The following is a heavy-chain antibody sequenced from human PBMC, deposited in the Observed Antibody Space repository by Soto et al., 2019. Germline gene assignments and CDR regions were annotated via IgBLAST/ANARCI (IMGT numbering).Heavy chain of an antibody. CDR1: GGSISSYY. Sequence: SETLSLTCTVSGGSISSYYWSWIQQPPGKGLEWIGYIYYSGSTNYNPSLKSRVTISVDTSKNQFSLKLSSVTAADTAVYYCARYYDFWSGPYYYYYGMDVWGQGTTVTVSS. D-gene: IGHD3-3*01. CDR3: ARYYDFWSGPYYYYYGMDV. J-gene: IGHJ6*02. CDR2: IYYSGST. V-gene: IGHV4-59*01.